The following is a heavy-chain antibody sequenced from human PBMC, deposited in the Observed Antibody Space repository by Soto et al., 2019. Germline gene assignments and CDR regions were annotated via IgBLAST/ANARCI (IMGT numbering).Heavy chain of an antibody. CDR3: AREPATGKPEGVDF. D-gene: IGHD1-1*01. J-gene: IGHJ4*02. Sequence: QLQLVQSGAEVRKPGASVKVSCKASGYTFIDYYIHWVRQAPGQGHEWMGWINTNSGGTKYAPTFQGGVTMTRATSITTAYMELSRLRSGDTAVYYCAREPATGKPEGVDFWGQGTLVTVSS. V-gene: IGHV1-2*02. CDR2: INTNSGGT. CDR1: GYTFIDYY.